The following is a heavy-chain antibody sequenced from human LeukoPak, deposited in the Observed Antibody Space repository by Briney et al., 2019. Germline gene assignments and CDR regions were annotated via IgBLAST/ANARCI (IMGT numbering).Heavy chain of an antibody. CDR1: GYTFTGYY. CDR3: ARVSVMVRGVITQLGY. J-gene: IGHJ4*02. V-gene: IGHV1-2*02. CDR2: INPNSGGT. Sequence: VASVKVSCKASGYTFTGYYMHWVRQAPGQGLEWMGWINPNSGGTNYAQKFQGRVTMTRDTSISTAYMELSRLRSDDTAVYYCARVSVMVRGVITQLGYWGQGTLVTVSS. D-gene: IGHD3-10*01.